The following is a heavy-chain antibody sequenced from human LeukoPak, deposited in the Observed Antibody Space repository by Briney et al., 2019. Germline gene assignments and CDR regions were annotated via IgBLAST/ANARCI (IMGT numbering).Heavy chain of an antibody. D-gene: IGHD3-16*01. CDR1: GFTFRNYN. Sequence: GGSLRLSCAASGFTFRNYNMHWVRQAPGKGLEWVSSISSSAISIYYADSLRGRFTISRDNAKNFLYLQMNSLRSEDTAVYYCARDNDSRDPPHFDYWGQGTLVTVSS. CDR2: ISSSAISI. CDR3: ARDNDSRDPPHFDY. V-gene: IGHV3-21*04. J-gene: IGHJ4*02.